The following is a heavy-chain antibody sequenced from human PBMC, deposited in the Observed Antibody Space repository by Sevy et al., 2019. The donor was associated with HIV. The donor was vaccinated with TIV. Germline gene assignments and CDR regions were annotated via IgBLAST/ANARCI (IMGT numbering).Heavy chain of an antibody. D-gene: IGHD6-19*01. Sequence: GGSLRLSCAASGFTFSSYGLHWVRQAPGRGLEWVAGILSVGNIKYYIDSVKGRFTISRDDSKNTLYLQMNSLRAEDTAVYYCARESGSGWYIDHWCQGALVTVSS. J-gene: IGHJ4*02. CDR1: GFTFSSYG. V-gene: IGHV3-33*01. CDR3: ARESGSGWYIDH. CDR2: ILSVGNIK.